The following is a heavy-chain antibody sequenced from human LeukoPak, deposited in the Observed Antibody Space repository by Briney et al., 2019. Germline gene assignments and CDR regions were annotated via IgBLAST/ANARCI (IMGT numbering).Heavy chain of an antibody. CDR1: GYTFTSYD. V-gene: IGHV1-8*03. CDR3: ATQVVVVPAAMEEVDY. J-gene: IGHJ4*02. CDR2: MNPNSGNT. D-gene: IGHD2-2*01. Sequence: GASVKVSCKASGYTFTSYDINWVRQATGQGLEWMGWMNPNSGNTGCAQKFQGRVTITRNTSISTAYMELSSLRSEDTAVYYCATQVVVVPAAMEEVDYWGQGTLVTVSS.